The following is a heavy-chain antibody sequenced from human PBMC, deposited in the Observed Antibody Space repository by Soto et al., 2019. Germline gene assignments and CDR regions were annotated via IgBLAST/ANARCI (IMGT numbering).Heavy chain of an antibody. CDR3: ARPYYYGSGRNFDY. Sequence: EVQLVESGGGLVQPGGSLRLSCAASGFTVSSNYMSWVRQAPRKGLEWVSVIYSGGSTYYADSVKGRFTISRDNSKNTLYLQMNSLRAEDTAVYYCARPYYYGSGRNFDYWGQGTLVTVSS. CDR2: IYSGGST. V-gene: IGHV3-66*04. J-gene: IGHJ4*02. D-gene: IGHD3-10*01. CDR1: GFTVSSNY.